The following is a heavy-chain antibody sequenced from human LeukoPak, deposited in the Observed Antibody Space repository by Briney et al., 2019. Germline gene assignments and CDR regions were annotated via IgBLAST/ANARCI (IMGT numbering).Heavy chain of an antibody. D-gene: IGHD6-19*01. V-gene: IGHV3-33*06. CDR1: GFTFSSYG. Sequence: GGSLRLSCAASGFTFSSYGMHWVRQAPGKGLEWVAVIWYDGSNKYYADSVKGRLTISRDNSKNTLYLQMNSLRAEDTAVYYCAKDSRYSSGWYFYYFDYWGQGTLVTVSS. CDR2: IWYDGSNK. J-gene: IGHJ4*02. CDR3: AKDSRYSSGWYFYYFDY.